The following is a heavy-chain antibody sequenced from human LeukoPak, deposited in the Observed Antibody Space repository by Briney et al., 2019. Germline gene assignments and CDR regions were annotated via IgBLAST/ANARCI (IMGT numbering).Heavy chain of an antibody. J-gene: IGHJ4*02. CDR2: IYPGDSDT. CDR1: GYSFTSYW. V-gene: IGHV5-51*01. Sequence: GESLKISCKGSGYSFTSYWIGWVRQMPGKGLERMGIIYPGDSDTRYSPSFQGQVTISADKSISTAYLQWSSLKASDTAMYYCARRRYYGSGSYAPFDYWGQGTLVTVSS. D-gene: IGHD3-10*01. CDR3: ARRRYYGSGSYAPFDY.